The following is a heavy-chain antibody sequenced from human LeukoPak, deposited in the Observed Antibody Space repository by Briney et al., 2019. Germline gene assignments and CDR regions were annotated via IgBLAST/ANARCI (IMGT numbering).Heavy chain of an antibody. Sequence: GGSLRLSCVASGFTFSSYWMSWVRQAPGKGLEWVANINQDGSEEYDVDSAKGRFTISRDNAKNSLYLQMNSLRAEDTAVYYCARDLGHYSSGWYWAGGYYYYMDVWGKGTTVTVSS. J-gene: IGHJ6*03. CDR1: GFTFSSYW. V-gene: IGHV3-7*01. D-gene: IGHD6-19*01. CDR2: INQDGSEE. CDR3: ARDLGHYSSGWYWAGGYYYYMDV.